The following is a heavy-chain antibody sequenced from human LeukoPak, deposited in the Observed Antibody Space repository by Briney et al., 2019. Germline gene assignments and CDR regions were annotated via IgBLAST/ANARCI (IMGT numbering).Heavy chain of an antibody. Sequence: GGPLRLSCAASGFTFSSYAMSCVRHPPGKGLEWVSAISESGGSTYYADSVKGRFTISRDNSKNTMYQQMNSLRAEDTAVYYCAKHTWGSYYYYYMDVWGKGTTVTVSS. D-gene: IGHD1-26*01. CDR1: GFTFSSYA. J-gene: IGHJ6*03. CDR2: ISESGGST. V-gene: IGHV3-23*01. CDR3: AKHTWGSYYYYYMDV.